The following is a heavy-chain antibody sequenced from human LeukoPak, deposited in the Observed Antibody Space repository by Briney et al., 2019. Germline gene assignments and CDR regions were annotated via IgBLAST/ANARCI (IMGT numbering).Heavy chain of an antibody. CDR3: VSFYETY. D-gene: IGHD2/OR15-2a*01. CDR2: IKTDGSEK. J-gene: IGHJ4*02. V-gene: IGHV3-7*01. CDR1: GFTFSSYW. Sequence: GGSLRLSCEASGFTFSSYWMSWVRQAPGKGLEWVANIKTDGSEKYYVDSVKGRFTISKDNAKNTVYLQMNSLRAEDTAVYYCVSFYETYWGRGTLVTVSS.